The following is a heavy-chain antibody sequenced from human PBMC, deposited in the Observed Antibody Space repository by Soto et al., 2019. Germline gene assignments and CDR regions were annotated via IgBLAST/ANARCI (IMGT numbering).Heavy chain of an antibody. CDR1: GFTFDDYA. V-gene: IGHV3-9*01. CDR3: AKYGRWREFDY. CDR2: ISWNSGSI. J-gene: IGHJ4*02. Sequence: EVQLVESGGGLVQPGRSLRLSCAASGFTFDDYAMHWVRQAPGKGLAWVSGISWNSGSIGYADSVKGRFTISRDNAKNSLYLQMNSLRAEDTALYYCAKYGRWREFDYWGQGTLVTVSS. D-gene: IGHD1-26*01.